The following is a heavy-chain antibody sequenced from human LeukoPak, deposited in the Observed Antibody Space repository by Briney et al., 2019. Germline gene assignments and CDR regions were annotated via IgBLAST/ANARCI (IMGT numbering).Heavy chain of an antibody. J-gene: IGHJ4*02. CDR1: GGSFSGYY. V-gene: IGHV4-34*01. CDR3: ASGYSYGEYFDY. CDR2: INHSGST. Sequence: PSETLSLTCAVYGGSFSGYYWSWIRQPPGKGLEWIGEINHSGSTKYNPSLKSRVTISVDTSKNQFSLKLSSVTAADTAVYYCASGYSYGEYFDYWGQGTLVTVSS. D-gene: IGHD5-18*01.